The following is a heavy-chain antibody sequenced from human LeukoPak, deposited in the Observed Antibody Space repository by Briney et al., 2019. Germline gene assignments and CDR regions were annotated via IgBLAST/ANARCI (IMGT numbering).Heavy chain of an antibody. CDR3: ARSRAFRTTLDY. D-gene: IGHD1-7*01. Sequence: ASVKVSCKASGYTFTGYYMHWVRQAPGQGLEWMGWINPNSGGTNYAQKLQGRVTMTTDTSTSTAYMELRSLRSDDTAVYYCARSRAFRTTLDYWGQGTLVTVSS. V-gene: IGHV1-2*02. CDR1: GYTFTGYY. J-gene: IGHJ4*02. CDR2: INPNSGGT.